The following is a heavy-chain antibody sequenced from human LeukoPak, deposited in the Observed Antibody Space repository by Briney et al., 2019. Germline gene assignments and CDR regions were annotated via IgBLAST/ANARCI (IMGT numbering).Heavy chain of an antibody. V-gene: IGHV3-23*01. D-gene: IGHD6-6*01. J-gene: IGHJ3*02. CDR2: ISGSGGST. CDR1: GFTFSSYA. CDR3: AKDRRAARGVGAFDI. Sequence: PGGSLRLSCAASGFTFSSYAISWVRQAPGKGLEWVSAISGSGGSTYYADSVKGRFTISRDNSKNTLYLQMNSLRAEDTAVYYCAKDRRAARGVGAFDIWGQGTMVTVSS.